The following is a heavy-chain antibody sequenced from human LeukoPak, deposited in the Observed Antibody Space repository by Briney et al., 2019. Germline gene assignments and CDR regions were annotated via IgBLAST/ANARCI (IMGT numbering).Heavy chain of an antibody. Sequence: SETLSLTCTVSGGSISSYYWSWIRQPAGKGLEWIGRIYTSGSTNYNPSLKSRVTMSVDTSKNQFSLKLSSVTAADTAMYYCARDHCCTNGAPIGPWGQGTLVTVSS. D-gene: IGHD2-8*01. CDR3: ARDHCCTNGAPIGP. V-gene: IGHV4-4*07. J-gene: IGHJ5*02. CDR1: GGSISSYY. CDR2: IYTSGST.